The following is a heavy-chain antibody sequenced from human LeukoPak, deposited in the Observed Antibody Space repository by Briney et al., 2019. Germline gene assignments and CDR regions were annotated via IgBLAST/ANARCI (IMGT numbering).Heavy chain of an antibody. CDR1: GGSISSSSYY. J-gene: IGHJ4*02. Sequence: PSETLSLTCTVSGGSISSSSYYWGWIRQPPGKGLEWIGSIYYSGSTYYNPSLKSRVTISVDTSKNQFSLKLDSVTAADTAVYYCASGDGYNSPFDYWGQGTLVTVSS. D-gene: IGHD5-24*01. CDR2: IYYSGST. CDR3: ASGDGYNSPFDY. V-gene: IGHV4-39*07.